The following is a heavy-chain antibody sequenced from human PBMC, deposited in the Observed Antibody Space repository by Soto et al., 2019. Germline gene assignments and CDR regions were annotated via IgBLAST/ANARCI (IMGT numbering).Heavy chain of an antibody. Sequence: PSETLSLTCSVSGGAVSNKTYYWSWIRQPPGKRLEWIGYVYYSGTTNYNPSLKSRVTISVDLSKNQFSLRLSSVTTADTALYYCARTTAVPNTLRSRYFFDYWGQGTLVTVSS. CDR1: GGAVSNKTYY. CDR3: ARTTAVPNTLRSRYFFDY. J-gene: IGHJ4*02. CDR2: VYYSGTT. V-gene: IGHV4-61*01. D-gene: IGHD4-17*01.